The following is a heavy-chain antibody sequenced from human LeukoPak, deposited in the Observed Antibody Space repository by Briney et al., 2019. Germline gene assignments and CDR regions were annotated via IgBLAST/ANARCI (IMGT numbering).Heavy chain of an antibody. CDR3: ARGAYSANWFDP. CDR1: GFTFSSYE. Sequence: GSLRPSCAASGFTFSSYEMNWVRQAPGKGLEWVSYISSSGSTIYYADSVKGRFTISRDNAKNTLYLQMNSLRAEDTAVYYCARGAYSANWFDPWGQGTLVTVSS. CDR2: ISSSGSTI. D-gene: IGHD5-18*01. J-gene: IGHJ5*02. V-gene: IGHV3-48*03.